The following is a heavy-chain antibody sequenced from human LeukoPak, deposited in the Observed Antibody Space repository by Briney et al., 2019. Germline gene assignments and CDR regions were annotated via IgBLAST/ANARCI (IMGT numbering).Heavy chain of an antibody. CDR2: IYYSGST. CDR1: GGSISSYY. D-gene: IGHD3-22*01. J-gene: IGHJ4*02. CDR3: ARRRYDSSGYYFDY. V-gene: IGHV4-59*01. Sequence: SETLSLTCTVSGGSISSYYWSWIRQPPGKRLEWIGYIYYSGSTNYNPSLKSRVTISVDTSKNQFSLKLSSVTAADTAVYYCARRRYDSSGYYFDYWGQGTLVTVSS.